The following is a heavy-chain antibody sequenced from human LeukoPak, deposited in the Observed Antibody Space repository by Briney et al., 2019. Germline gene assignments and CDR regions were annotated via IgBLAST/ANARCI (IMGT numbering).Heavy chain of an antibody. V-gene: IGHV4-39*01. CDR3: ARQMYYYDNSGYYDY. D-gene: IGHD3-22*01. J-gene: IGHJ4*02. CDR1: GGSISSSTYY. CDR2: IYYSGST. Sequence: SETLSLTCIVSGGSISSSTYYWGWIRQPPGKGLEWIGSIYYSGSTYYNPSLKSRVTISVDTSKNQCSLKLSSVTAADTAVYYCARQMYYYDNSGYYDYWGQGTLVTVSS.